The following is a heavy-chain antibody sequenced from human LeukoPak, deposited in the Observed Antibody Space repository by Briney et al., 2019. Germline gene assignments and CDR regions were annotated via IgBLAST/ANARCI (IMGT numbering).Heavy chain of an antibody. Sequence: SETLSLTCTVSGGSISSYYWSWIRQPPGKGLEWIGYIYYSGSTNYNPSLKSRVTISVDTSKNQFSLKLSSVTAADTAVDYCARVRSSYYYYGMDVWGQGTTVTVSS. J-gene: IGHJ6*02. CDR2: IYYSGST. CDR1: GGSISSYY. CDR3: ARVRSSYYYYGMDV. V-gene: IGHV4-59*01.